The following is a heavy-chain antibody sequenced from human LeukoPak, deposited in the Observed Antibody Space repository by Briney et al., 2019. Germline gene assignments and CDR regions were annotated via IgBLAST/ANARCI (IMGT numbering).Heavy chain of an antibody. CDR2: IYYTGTT. Sequence: SETLSLTCTVSGGFISSYYWSWIRQPPGKGLEWIGYIYYTGTTNYNPSLKSRVTISVDRSKNQFSLKLTSVTAADTAVYYRASMVRGVIKWFDPWGQGTLVTVSS. J-gene: IGHJ5*02. D-gene: IGHD3-10*01. CDR3: ASMVRGVIKWFDP. V-gene: IGHV4-59*08. CDR1: GGFISSYY.